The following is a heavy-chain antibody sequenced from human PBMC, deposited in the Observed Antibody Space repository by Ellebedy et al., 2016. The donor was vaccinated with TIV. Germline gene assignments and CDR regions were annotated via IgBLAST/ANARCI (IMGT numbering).Heavy chain of an antibody. CDR3: ATQLERRGGASS. CDR1: GYNFASYW. J-gene: IGHJ5*02. D-gene: IGHD5-24*01. V-gene: IGHV5-10-1*01. Sequence: GESLKISCKGSGYNFASYWISWVRQMPGKGLERMGKINPSDSDTNYSPAFQGHVSFSADTSISTAYLQWSGLKASDTAMYYCATQLERRGGASSWGQGTLVTASS. CDR2: INPSDSDT.